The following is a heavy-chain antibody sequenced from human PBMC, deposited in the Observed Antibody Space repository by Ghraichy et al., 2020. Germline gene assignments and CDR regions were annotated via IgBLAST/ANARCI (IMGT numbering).Heavy chain of an antibody. J-gene: IGHJ4*02. CDR1: GASISTNY. V-gene: IGHV4-4*09. CDR3: ARGAGWWDY. CDR2: LYTSGNN. D-gene: IGHD6-19*01. Sequence: SETLSLTCTVSGASISTNYWSWIRQPPGKGLEWIGFLYTSGNNRYNPSLKSRITISGDTSKNQFSLEMNSVTAADMAVYYCARGAGWWDYWGQGTLVTVSS.